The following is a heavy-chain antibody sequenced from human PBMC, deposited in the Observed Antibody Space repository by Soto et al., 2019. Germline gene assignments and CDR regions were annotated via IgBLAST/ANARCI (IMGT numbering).Heavy chain of an antibody. J-gene: IGHJ6*02. CDR1: GGTFSSYA. Sequence: ASVKVSCKASGGTFSSYAISWVRQAPGQGLEWMGGIIPILGTANYAQKFQGRVTITADESTSTAYMELSSLRSEDTAVYYCARVMTTVTRYYYYYGMDVWGQGTTVTVSS. D-gene: IGHD4-17*01. V-gene: IGHV1-69*13. CDR3: ARVMTTVTRYYYYYGMDV. CDR2: IIPILGTA.